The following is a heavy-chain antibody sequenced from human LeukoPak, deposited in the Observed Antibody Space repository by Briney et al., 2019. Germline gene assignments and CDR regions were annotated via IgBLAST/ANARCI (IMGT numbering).Heavy chain of an antibody. V-gene: IGHV3-30*18. D-gene: IGHD2-2*01. CDR2: ISHDGTKN. CDR3: AKDSSTWGNRYFDY. J-gene: IGHJ4*02. Sequence: GGSLRLSCAVSGFTFSSYGIHWVRQAPGKGLEWVTFISHDGTKNYYADSVKGRFTVSRDNSKNTLYLQMDSLRADDAAVYYCAKDSSTWGNRYFDYWGQGTLVTVSS. CDR1: GFTFSSYG.